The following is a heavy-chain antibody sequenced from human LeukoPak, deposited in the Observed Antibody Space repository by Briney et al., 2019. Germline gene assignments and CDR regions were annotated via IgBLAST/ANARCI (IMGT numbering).Heavy chain of an antibody. CDR3: ASARYYDFWSGYEFDY. J-gene: IGHJ4*02. CDR2: IYYSGST. Sequence: SETLSLTCTVSGGSISSYYWSWIRQPPGKGLEWIGYIYYSGSTNYNPSLKSRVTISVDTSKNQFSLKLSSVTAAGTAVYYCASARYYDFWSGYEFDYWGQGTLVTVSS. D-gene: IGHD3-3*01. CDR1: GGSISSYY. V-gene: IGHV4-59*01.